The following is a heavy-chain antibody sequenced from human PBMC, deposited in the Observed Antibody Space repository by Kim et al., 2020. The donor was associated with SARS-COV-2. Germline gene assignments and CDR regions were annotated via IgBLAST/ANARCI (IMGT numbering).Heavy chain of an antibody. J-gene: IGHJ6*02. CDR1: GYTFTSYS. V-gene: IGHV7-4-1*02. CDR3: ARDRRTTIFGVVIGDYYGMDV. D-gene: IGHD3-3*01. CDR2: INTNAGNP. Sequence: ASVKVSCKASGYTFTSYSMNWVRQAPGQGLEWMGWINTNAGNPTYAQGFTGRFVFSLDTSVSTAYLQISSLNAEETDVYYCARDRRTTIFGVVIGDYYGMDVWGQGTTVTVSS.